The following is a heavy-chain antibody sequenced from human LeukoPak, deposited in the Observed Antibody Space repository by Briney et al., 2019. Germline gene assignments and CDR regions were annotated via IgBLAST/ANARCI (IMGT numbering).Heavy chain of an antibody. CDR1: GGTFSSYA. Sequence: ASVKVSCKASGGTFSSYAISWVRQAPGQGLEWMGRIIPILGIANYAQKFQGRVTITADKSTSTAYMELSSLRSEDTAVYYCARVGQWLVRVNWFDPWGQGTLVTVSS. CDR2: IIPILGIA. D-gene: IGHD6-19*01. CDR3: ARVGQWLVRVNWFDP. V-gene: IGHV1-69*04. J-gene: IGHJ5*02.